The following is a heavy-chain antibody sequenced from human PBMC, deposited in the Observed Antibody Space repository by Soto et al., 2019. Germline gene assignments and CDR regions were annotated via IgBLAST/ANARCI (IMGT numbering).Heavy chain of an antibody. V-gene: IGHV4-39*01. Sequence: SETLSLTCTVSGGSISSSSYYWGWIRQPPGKGLEWIGSIYYSGSTYYNPSLKSRVTISVDTSKNQFSLKLSSVTAADTAVYYCARHGRNSYGSHWGQGTLVTVSS. J-gene: IGHJ4*02. CDR1: GGSISSSSYY. CDR3: ARHGRNSYGSH. CDR2: IYYSGST. D-gene: IGHD5-18*01.